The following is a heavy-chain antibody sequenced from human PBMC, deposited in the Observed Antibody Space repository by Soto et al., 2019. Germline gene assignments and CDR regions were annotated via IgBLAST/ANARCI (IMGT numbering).Heavy chain of an antibody. Sequence: GSLRLSCEASGFTFSLFSMNWVRQVPGKGLEWVASISSGSSDTWYADSVKGRFIISRDNAQNSLFLQMNTLRPEDTAMYYCARVAYWGPGTQVTVSS. CDR2: ISSGSSDT. J-gene: IGHJ4*02. CDR3: ARVAY. V-gene: IGHV3-21*01. CDR1: GFTFSLFS.